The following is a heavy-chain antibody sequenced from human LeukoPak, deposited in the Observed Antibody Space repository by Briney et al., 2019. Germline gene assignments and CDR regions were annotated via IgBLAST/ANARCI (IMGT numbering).Heavy chain of an antibody. CDR2: IKQDGSEK. J-gene: IGHJ4*02. V-gene: IGHV3-7*04. CDR3: ARHSPLWGY. Sequence: PGASLRLSCAASGFTFDTYWMTWVRQAPGKGLEWVASIKQDGSEKYYVDSVKGRFTISRDNAKSSLYLQMNSLRAEDTALYHCARHSPLWGYWGQGTLVTVSS. D-gene: IGHD7-27*01. CDR1: GFTFDTYW.